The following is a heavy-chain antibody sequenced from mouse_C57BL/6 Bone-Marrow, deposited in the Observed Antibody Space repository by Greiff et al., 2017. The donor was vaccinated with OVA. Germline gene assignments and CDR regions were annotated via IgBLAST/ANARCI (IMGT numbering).Heavy chain of an antibody. CDR1: GFTFSNYW. V-gene: IGHV6-3*01. J-gene: IGHJ4*01. D-gene: IGHD1-1*01. Sequence: EVKVEESGGGLVQPGGSMKLSCVASGFTFSNYWMNWVRQSPEKGLEWVAQIRLKSDNYATHYAESVKGRFTISRDDSKSSVYLQMNNLRAEDTGIYYCTATTVNYAMDYWGQGTSVTVSS. CDR2: IRLKSDNYAT. CDR3: TATTVNYAMDY.